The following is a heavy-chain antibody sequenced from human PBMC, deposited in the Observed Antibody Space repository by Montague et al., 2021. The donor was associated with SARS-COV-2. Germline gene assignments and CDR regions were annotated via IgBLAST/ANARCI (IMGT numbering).Heavy chain of an antibody. CDR2: TYNNDRT. CDR1: GGSISSGDYF. J-gene: IGHJ4*02. D-gene: IGHD6-19*01. CDR3: ARIGGWAGAF. V-gene: IGHV4-30-4*01. Sequence: QTLSLICTVSGGSISSGDYFWNWIRQTPGKGLEWIGYTYNNDRTKYTPSLESRVSISVDMSKNQFSLKLSSVTAADTAVYYCARIGGWAGAFWGQGTLVTVSS.